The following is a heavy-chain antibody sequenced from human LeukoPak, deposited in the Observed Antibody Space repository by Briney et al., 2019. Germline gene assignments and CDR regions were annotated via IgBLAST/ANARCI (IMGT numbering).Heavy chain of an antibody. V-gene: IGHV3-48*04. CDR1: GFTFSSYS. CDR2: ISSSSSNI. J-gene: IGHJ4*02. D-gene: IGHD6-13*01. Sequence: GGSLRLSCAASGFTFSSYSMNWVRQAPGKGLEWVSYISSSSSNIYYADSVKGRFTISRDNAKNSLYLQMNSLRAEDTAVYYCAKGSLGSWYYFDYWGQGTLVTVSS. CDR3: AKGSLGSWYYFDY.